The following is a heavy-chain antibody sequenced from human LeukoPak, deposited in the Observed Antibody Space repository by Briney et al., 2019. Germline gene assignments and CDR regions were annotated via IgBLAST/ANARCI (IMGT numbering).Heavy chain of an antibody. CDR3: ARRAYDSSGYYFDY. V-gene: IGHV4-30-4*08. Sequence: PSETLFLTCTVSGGSISSGDYYWSWIRQPPGKGLEWIGYIYYSGSTYYNPSLKSRVTISVDTSKNQFSLKLSSVTAADTAVYYCARRAYDSSGYYFDYWGQGTLVTVSS. CDR2: IYYSGST. J-gene: IGHJ4*02. CDR1: GGSISSGDYY. D-gene: IGHD3-22*01.